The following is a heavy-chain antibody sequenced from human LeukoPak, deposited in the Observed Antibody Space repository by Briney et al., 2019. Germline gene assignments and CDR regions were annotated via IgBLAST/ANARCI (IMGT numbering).Heavy chain of an antibody. Sequence: ASVKVSCKASGGTFSSYIISWVRQAPGQGLEWMGEIIPIFGTPKYAQKFQGRLTIVADESLSTAYMELTGLRSDDTAIYYCACEVGATPGDERSFDHWGQGTRVTVSS. CDR2: IIPIFGTP. CDR3: ACEVGATPGDERSFDH. D-gene: IGHD1-26*01. J-gene: IGHJ4*02. V-gene: IGHV1-69*13. CDR1: GGTFSSYI.